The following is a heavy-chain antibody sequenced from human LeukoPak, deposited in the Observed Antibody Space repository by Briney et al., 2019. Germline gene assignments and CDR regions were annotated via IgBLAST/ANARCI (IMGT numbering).Heavy chain of an antibody. CDR1: GFTFSSYA. CDR2: ISSSNSFI. V-gene: IGHV3-21*01. Sequence: GGSLRLSCAASGFTFSSYAMSWVRQAPGKGLEWVSSISSSNSFIYYADSVKGRFTISRDNAKHSLYLQMNSLRAEDTAVYYCARVASGYDSWYFDLWGRGTLVTVSS. J-gene: IGHJ2*01. D-gene: IGHD5-12*01. CDR3: ARVASGYDSWYFDL.